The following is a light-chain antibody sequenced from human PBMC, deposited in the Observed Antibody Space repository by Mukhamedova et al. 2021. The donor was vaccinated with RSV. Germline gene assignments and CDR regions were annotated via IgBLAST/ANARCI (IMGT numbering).Light chain of an antibody. Sequence: TGSSSNIGAGHDVYWYQQLPGAAPKLLVSGNGNRPSGVPNRFSASKSGTSASLAISGLQAEDEADYYCQSYDNSLSALFGGGTKLT. V-gene: IGLV1-40*01. CDR3: QSYDNSLSAL. CDR2: GNG. J-gene: IGLJ3*02. CDR1: SSNIGAGHD.